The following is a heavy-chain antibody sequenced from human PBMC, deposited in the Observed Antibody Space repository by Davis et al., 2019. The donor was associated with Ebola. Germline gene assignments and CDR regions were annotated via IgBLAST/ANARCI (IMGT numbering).Heavy chain of an antibody. D-gene: IGHD2-2*01. CDR3: AKDKGVGVRTNIVVVPAAETEGFDY. V-gene: IGHV3-43*01. CDR1: GFTFDDYT. CDR2: ISWDGGST. J-gene: IGHJ4*02. Sequence: PGGSLRLSCAASGFTFDDYTMHWVRQAPGKGLEWVSLISWDGGSTYYADSVKGRFTISRDNSKNSLYLQMNSLRTEDTALYYCAKDKGVGVRTNIVVVPAAETEGFDYWGQGTLVTVSS.